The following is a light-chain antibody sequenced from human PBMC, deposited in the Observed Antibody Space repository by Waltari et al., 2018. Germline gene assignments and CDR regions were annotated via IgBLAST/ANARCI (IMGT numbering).Light chain of an antibody. CDR3: QTWDSGTVV. CDR2: LNSDGSH. J-gene: IGLJ2*01. Sequence: QLVLTQSPSASASLGASVKLTCTRSSGHNSYAIAWHQQQPEKGPRYLMKLNSDGSHSKGDGIPDRFSGSSSGAERYLTISSLQSEDEADYYCQTWDSGTVVFGGGTKLTVL. CDR1: SGHNSYA. V-gene: IGLV4-69*01.